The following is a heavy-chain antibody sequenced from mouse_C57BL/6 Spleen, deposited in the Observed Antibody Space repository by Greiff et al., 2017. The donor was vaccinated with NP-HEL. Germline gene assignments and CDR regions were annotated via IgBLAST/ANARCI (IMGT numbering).Heavy chain of an antibody. CDR1: GYTFTSYW. D-gene: IGHD1-1*01. CDR2: IDPSDSYT. CDR3: ARWGTTVVDY. Sequence: QVQLKQPGAELVRPGTSVKLSCKASGYTFTSYWMHWVKQRPGQGLEWIGVIDPSDSYTNYNQKFKGKATLTVDTSSSTAYMQLSSLTSEDSAVYYCARWGTTVVDYWGQGTSVTVSS. J-gene: IGHJ4*01. V-gene: IGHV1-59*01.